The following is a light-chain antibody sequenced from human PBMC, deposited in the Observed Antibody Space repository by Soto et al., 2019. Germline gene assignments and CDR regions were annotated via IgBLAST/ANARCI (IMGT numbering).Light chain of an antibody. CDR2: EGS. CDR1: SSDVGNYNL. Sequence: QSALTQPASVSGSPGRSITISCTGTSSDVGNYNLVSWYQQHPGKAPKLMIYEGSKRPSGVSNRFSGSKSGNTASLTISGLQAEDEADYYCCSFAGSYVFGTGTKLTVL. CDR3: CSFAGSYV. J-gene: IGLJ1*01. V-gene: IGLV2-23*01.